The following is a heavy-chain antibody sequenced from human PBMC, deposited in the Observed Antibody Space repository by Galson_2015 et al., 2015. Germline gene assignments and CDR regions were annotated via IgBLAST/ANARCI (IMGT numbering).Heavy chain of an antibody. CDR2: IKQDGSEK. V-gene: IGHV3-7*03. CDR3: ARGTTSWGITMIVVVITTPEDAFDI. CDR1: GFTFSSYW. Sequence: SLRLSCAASGFTFSSYWMSWVRQAPGKGLEWVANIKQDGSEKYYVDSVKGRFTISRDNAKNSLYLQMNSLRAEDTAVYYCARGTTSWGITMIVVVITTPEDAFDIWGQGTMVTVSS. D-gene: IGHD3-22*01. J-gene: IGHJ3*02.